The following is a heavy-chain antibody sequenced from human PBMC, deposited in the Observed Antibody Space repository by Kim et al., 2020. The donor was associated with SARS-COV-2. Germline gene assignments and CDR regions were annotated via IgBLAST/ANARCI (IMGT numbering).Heavy chain of an antibody. Sequence: AVKGRFTISRDNSKNTRYLQMNSLRAEDTAVYYCAKDLWQQLGLYYFDYWGQGTLVTVSS. D-gene: IGHD6-13*01. V-gene: IGHV3-30*02. J-gene: IGHJ4*02. CDR3: AKDLWQQLGLYYFDY.